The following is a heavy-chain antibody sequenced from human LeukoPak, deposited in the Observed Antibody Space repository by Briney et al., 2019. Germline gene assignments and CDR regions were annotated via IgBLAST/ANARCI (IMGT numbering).Heavy chain of an antibody. CDR3: ARDSLTGWFDP. Sequence: PSETLSLTCTVSGGSISSSSYYWGWIRQPPGKGLEWIGSIYYSGSTYYNPSLKSRVTISVDTSKNQFSLKLSSVTAADTAVYYCARDSLTGWFDPWGQGTLVTVSS. V-gene: IGHV4-39*07. CDR1: GGSISSSSYY. D-gene: IGHD4/OR15-4a*01. J-gene: IGHJ5*02. CDR2: IYYSGST.